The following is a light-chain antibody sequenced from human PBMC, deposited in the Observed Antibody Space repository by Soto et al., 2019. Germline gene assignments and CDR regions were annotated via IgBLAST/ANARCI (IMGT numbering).Light chain of an antibody. CDR3: LLSYSGARGV. V-gene: IGLV7-46*01. J-gene: IGLJ2*01. CDR2: DTT. CDR1: TGAVTSGHY. Sequence: QAVVTQEPSLTVSPGGTVTLTCGSSTGAVTSGHYPYWFQQKPGQAPRTLIYDTTNKPSWTPARFSGSLLGGEAALTLSGAQPEDEAEYYCLLSYSGARGVFGGGTQLTVL.